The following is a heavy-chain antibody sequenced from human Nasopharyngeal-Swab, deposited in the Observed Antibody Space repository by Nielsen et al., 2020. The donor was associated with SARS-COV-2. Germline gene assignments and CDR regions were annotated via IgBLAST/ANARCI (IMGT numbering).Heavy chain of an antibody. CDR1: GFTFGNYW. D-gene: IGHD6-19*01. CDR3: ARSIAVATGLPGH. Sequence: GESLKISCAASGFTFGNYWMSWVRQAPGKRLEWVANIKEDGSEKDYVDSVKGRFTISRDNAKNSLYLQMNSLRAEDTAVYFCARSIAVATGLPGHWGHGTLVTVSS. CDR2: IKEDGSEK. V-gene: IGHV3-7*01. J-gene: IGHJ4*01.